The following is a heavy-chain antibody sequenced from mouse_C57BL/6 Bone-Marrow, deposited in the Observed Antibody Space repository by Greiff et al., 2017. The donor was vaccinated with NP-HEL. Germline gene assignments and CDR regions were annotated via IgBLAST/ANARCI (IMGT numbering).Heavy chain of an antibody. J-gene: IGHJ3*01. CDR3: ERLGDYYGSSYGFAY. CDR2: INSDGGST. CDR1: EYEFPSHD. Sequence: EVMLVESGGGLVQPGESLKLSCESNEYEFPSHDMSWVRKTPEKRLELVAAINSDGGSTYYPDTMERRFIISRDNTKKTLYLQMSSLRSEDTALYYCERLGDYYGSSYGFAYWGQGTLVTVSA. D-gene: IGHD1-1*01. V-gene: IGHV5-2*01.